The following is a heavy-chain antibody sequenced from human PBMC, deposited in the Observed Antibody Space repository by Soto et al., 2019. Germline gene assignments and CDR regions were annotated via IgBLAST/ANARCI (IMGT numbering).Heavy chain of an antibody. CDR2: IYYNGNT. V-gene: IGHV4-30-4*01. CDR1: GGPISSGDYY. Sequence: SETLSLTCTVSGGPISSGDYYWSWIRQPPGKGLESIGYIYYNGNTYYSPSLKSRVTMSVDTSKNQFSLKLSSVTATDTAVYYCATIFGVGGDYWGQGTLVTVSS. J-gene: IGHJ4*02. D-gene: IGHD3-3*01. CDR3: ATIFGVGGDY.